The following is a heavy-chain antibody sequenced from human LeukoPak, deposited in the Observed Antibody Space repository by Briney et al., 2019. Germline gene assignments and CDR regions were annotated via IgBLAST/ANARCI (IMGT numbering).Heavy chain of an antibody. V-gene: IGHV3-20*04. CDR2: INWNGGST. J-gene: IGHJ4*02. D-gene: IGHD3-22*01. CDR1: GFTFDDYG. CDR3: ARARSGYYSSFDY. Sequence: GGSLRLSCAGSGFTFDDYGMSWARQAPGKGLEWGSGINWNGGSTGYGDSVKGRFTISRDNAKNSLYLQMNSLRAEDTALYYCARARSGYYSSFDYWGQGTLVTVSS.